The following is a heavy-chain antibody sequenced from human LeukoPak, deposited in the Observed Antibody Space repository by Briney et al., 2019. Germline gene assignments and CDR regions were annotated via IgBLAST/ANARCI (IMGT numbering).Heavy chain of an antibody. V-gene: IGHV3-64D*06. Sequence: GGSLRLSCAASGFTFSSYAMHWVRQAPGKGLEYVSAISSSGDSTYNADPVKGRFTISRDNSKDTLYLQMSSLRAGDTAVYFCVKGRVRGSGSYYNAPFDYWGQGTLVTVSS. CDR2: ISSSGDST. CDR1: GFTFSSYA. CDR3: VKGRVRGSGSYYNAPFDY. D-gene: IGHD3-10*01. J-gene: IGHJ4*02.